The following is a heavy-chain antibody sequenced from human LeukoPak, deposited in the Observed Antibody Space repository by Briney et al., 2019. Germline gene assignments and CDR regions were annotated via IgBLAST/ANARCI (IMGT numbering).Heavy chain of an antibody. J-gene: IGHJ4*02. CDR1: GFTFSSYA. V-gene: IGHV3-23*01. Sequence: GGSLRLSCAASGFTFSSYAMSWVRQAPGKGLEWVSAISGSGGSTYYADSVKGRFTISRDNAKNSLYLQMNSLRAEDTAVYYCARDMVGDGYNNFDYWGQGTLVTVSS. CDR2: ISGSGGST. D-gene: IGHD5-24*01. CDR3: ARDMVGDGYNNFDY.